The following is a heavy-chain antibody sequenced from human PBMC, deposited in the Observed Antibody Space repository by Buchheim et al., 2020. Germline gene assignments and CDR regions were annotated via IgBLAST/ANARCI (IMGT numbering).Heavy chain of an antibody. J-gene: IGHJ6*02. V-gene: IGHV3-23*04. CDR2: ISSSGGST. CDR3: AKRLGIEAGEGYDMDV. D-gene: IGHD6-19*01. Sequence: EVQLVESGGDLVQPGGSLRLSCAASGFTFSTYAMSWVRQAPGKGLEWVSTISSSGGSTFYADSVKGRFTISRDNSQNTLYLQIKSLRAEDTAVFYCAKRLGIEAGEGYDMDVWGQGTT. CDR1: GFTFSTYA.